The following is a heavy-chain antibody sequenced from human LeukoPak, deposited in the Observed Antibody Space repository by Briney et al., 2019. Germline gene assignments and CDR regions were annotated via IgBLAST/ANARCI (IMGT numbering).Heavy chain of an antibody. Sequence: PGRSLRLSCAASGFTFSDYAMHWVRLTPGKGLEWVAGISFDGNNKFYADSVKGRFTISRDNSRNTLYLQMNSLRAEDTAVYSCTRGPRPLRYCSGGSCPSYYSGMDVWGQGTTVTVSS. D-gene: IGHD2-15*01. CDR3: TRGPRPLRYCSGGSCPSYYSGMDV. CDR1: GFTFSDYA. V-gene: IGHV3-30*04. CDR2: ISFDGNNK. J-gene: IGHJ6*02.